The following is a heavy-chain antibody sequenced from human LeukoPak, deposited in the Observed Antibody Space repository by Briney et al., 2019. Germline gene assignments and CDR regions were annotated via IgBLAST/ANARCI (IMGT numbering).Heavy chain of an antibody. CDR3: AKGQDYGDSNFDY. V-gene: IGHV3-23*01. D-gene: IGHD4-17*01. Sequence: GGSLRLSCAASGFTFSSYAMSWVRQAPGKGLEWVSAISGSGGSTHYADSVKGRFTISRDNSKNTLYLQMNSLRAEDTAVYYCAKGQDYGDSNFDYWGQGTLVTVSS. CDR2: ISGSGGST. CDR1: GFTFSSYA. J-gene: IGHJ4*02.